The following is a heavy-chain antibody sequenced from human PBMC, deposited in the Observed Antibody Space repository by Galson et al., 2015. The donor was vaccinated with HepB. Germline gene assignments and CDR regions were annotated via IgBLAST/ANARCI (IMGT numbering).Heavy chain of an antibody. CDR1: GFTFSSYG. D-gene: IGHD3-10*01. CDR3: AKTLFGELGAWYYYMDV. J-gene: IGHJ6*03. Sequence: SLRLSCAASGFTFSSYGMRWVRQAPGKGLEWVAVISYDGSNKYYADSVKGRFTISRDNSKNTLYLQMNSLRAEDTAVYYCAKTLFGELGAWYYYMDVWGKGTTVTVSS. CDR2: ISYDGSNK. V-gene: IGHV3-30*18.